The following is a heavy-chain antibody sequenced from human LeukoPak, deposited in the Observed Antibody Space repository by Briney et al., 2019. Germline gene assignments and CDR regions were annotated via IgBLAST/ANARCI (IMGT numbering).Heavy chain of an antibody. Sequence: GGSLRLSCAASGFTFSSYWMSWVRQAPGKGLEWVANIKQDGSVKYYVDSVKGRFTISRDNAKNSLYLQMNSLRAEDTAVYYCARRGASYYYCGMDVWGQGTTVTVSS. CDR1: GFTFSSYW. CDR2: IKQDGSVK. J-gene: IGHJ6*02. V-gene: IGHV3-7*03. CDR3: ARRGASYYYCGMDV.